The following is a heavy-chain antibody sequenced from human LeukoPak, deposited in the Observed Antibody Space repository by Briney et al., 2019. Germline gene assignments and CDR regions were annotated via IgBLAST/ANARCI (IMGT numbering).Heavy chain of an antibody. CDR1: GYTFTGYY. J-gene: IGHJ6*03. CDR3: ARGYCSGGSCPRYYYYYMDV. CDR2: INPSGGST. D-gene: IGHD2-15*01. Sequence: ASVKVSCKASGYTFTGYYMHWVRQAPGQGLEWMGIINPSGGSTSYAQKFQGRVTMTRDTSTSTVYMELSSLRSEDTAVYYCARGYCSGGSCPRYYYYYMDVWGKGTTVTVSS. V-gene: IGHV1-46*01.